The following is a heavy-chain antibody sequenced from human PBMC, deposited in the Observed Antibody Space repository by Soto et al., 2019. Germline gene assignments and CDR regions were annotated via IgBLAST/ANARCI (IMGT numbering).Heavy chain of an antibody. Sequence: QVQLVQSGAEEKKPGASVKVSCKASGYTFTSYAMHWVRQAPGQRLEWMGWINAGNGNTKYSQKFQGRVTITRDTCASTDYMEMSSLRSEDTAVYYCARGSGYYYWDDYWGQGALVTVSS. D-gene: IGHD3-22*01. CDR2: INAGNGNT. J-gene: IGHJ4*02. CDR3: ARGSGYYYWDDY. V-gene: IGHV1-3*05. CDR1: GYTFTSYA.